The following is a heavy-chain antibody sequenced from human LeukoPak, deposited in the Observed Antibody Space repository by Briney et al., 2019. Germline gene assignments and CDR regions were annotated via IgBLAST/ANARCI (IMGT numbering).Heavy chain of an antibody. D-gene: IGHD3-10*01. Sequence: GGSLRLSCAASGFTFSDYWMSWVRQAPGKGLEWVANINQDGSEKYYVDSVKGRFTISRDNAKNSLYLQMNSLRAEDTAVYYCARDSYGSGSYYPDFDYWGQGTLVTVSS. V-gene: IGHV3-7*01. CDR3: ARDSYGSGSYYPDFDY. CDR1: GFTFSDYW. J-gene: IGHJ4*02. CDR2: INQDGSEK.